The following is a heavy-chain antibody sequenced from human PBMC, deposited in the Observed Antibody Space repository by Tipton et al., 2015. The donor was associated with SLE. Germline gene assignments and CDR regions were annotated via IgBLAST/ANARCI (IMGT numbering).Heavy chain of an antibody. V-gene: IGHV3-30*04. CDR1: GFTFSTYA. J-gene: IGHJ3*02. D-gene: IGHD5-18*01. CDR3: ARVSRIQLWLRSAFDI. CDR2: ISYDGKNK. Sequence: SLRLSCGASGFTFSTYAMHWVRQAPGRGLEGVAVISYDGKNKYYQESLKGRFTISRDNSKNTLYLHMNSLRAEDTAVYSCARVSRIQLWLRSAFDIWGQGTMVTVSS.